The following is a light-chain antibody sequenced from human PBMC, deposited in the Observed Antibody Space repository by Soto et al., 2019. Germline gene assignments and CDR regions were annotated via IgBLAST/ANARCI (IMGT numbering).Light chain of an antibody. V-gene: IGLV2-14*01. CDR1: SSDVGGYNY. J-gene: IGLJ1*01. CDR3: NSYTSSSTLV. CDR2: EVS. Sequence: QSVLTQPASVSGSPGQSITISSTGTSSDVGGYNYVSWYQQYPGKAPKLMIYEVSNRPSGVSNRFSGSKSGNTASLTISGLQAEDEADYYCNSYTSSSTLVFGTGTKVTVL.